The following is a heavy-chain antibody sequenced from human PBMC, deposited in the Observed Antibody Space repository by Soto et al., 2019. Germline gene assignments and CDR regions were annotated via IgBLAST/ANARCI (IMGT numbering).Heavy chain of an antibody. V-gene: IGHV4-59*11. D-gene: IGHD6-19*01. Sequence: QVQLQESGPGLVKPSETLSLTCSVSGVSTSNHYWTWIRKPPGQGPEWIGCIYYRGTTNYNASFNSRVTISLDTPKNQFSLKLTSVTTADTAAYYCARGGGSPCHDHEFDYWGQGILVTVSS. CDR3: ARGGGSPCHDHEFDY. CDR1: GVSTSNHY. CDR2: IYYRGTT. J-gene: IGHJ4*02.